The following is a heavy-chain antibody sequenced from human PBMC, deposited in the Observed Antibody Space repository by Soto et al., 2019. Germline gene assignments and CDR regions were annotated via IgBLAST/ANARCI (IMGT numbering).Heavy chain of an antibody. J-gene: IGHJ6*03. Sequence: EVQLVESGGGLVQPGGSLRLSCAASGFTVSSNYMSWVRQAPGKGLGWVSVIYSGGSTYYADSVKGRFTISRHNSKNTLYLQMNSLRAEDTAVYYCARQYYYGSGSYPPYYYYTDVWGKGTTVTVSS. CDR3: ARQYYYGSGSYPPYYYYTDV. V-gene: IGHV3-53*04. CDR1: GFTVSSNY. CDR2: IYSGGST. D-gene: IGHD3-10*01.